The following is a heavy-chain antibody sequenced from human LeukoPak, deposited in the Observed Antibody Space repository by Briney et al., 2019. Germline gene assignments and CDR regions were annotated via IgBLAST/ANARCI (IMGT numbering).Heavy chain of an antibody. CDR1: GFTVSSNS. Sequence: GGSLRLSCTVSGFTVSSNSMSWVRQAPGKGLEWVSFIYSGGNTHYSDSVKGRFTISRDNSKNTLYLQMNSLRAEDTAVYYCAKSRVQGFDPWGQGTLVTVSS. CDR2: IYSGGNT. D-gene: IGHD1-1*01. J-gene: IGHJ5*02. CDR3: AKSRVQGFDP. V-gene: IGHV3-53*05.